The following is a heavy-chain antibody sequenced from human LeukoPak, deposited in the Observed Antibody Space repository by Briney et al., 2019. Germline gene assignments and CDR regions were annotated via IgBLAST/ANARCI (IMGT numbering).Heavy chain of an antibody. CDR3: ARDPDRIVGATIDY. V-gene: IGHV3-21*01. CDR1: GFTFSSYS. D-gene: IGHD1-26*01. Sequence: PGGSLRLSCAASGFTFSSYSMNWLRQARGQGLEWVSSISSSSSYIYYADSVKGRFTISRDNAKNSLYLQMNSLRVEDTAVYYCARDPDRIVGATIDYWGQGTLVTVSP. CDR2: ISSSSSYI. J-gene: IGHJ4*02.